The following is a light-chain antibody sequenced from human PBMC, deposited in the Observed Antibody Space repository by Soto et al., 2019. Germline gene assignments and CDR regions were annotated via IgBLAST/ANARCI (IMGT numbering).Light chain of an antibody. J-gene: IGKJ5*01. Sequence: EIVLTQFPATLSLSPGERATLSCRASQSVNNYLAWYQQKPGQAPRLLVYDASNTAAGVPARFSGSGSGTEFTLTISSLEPEDFAVYYCQQRYIWPPLTFGQGTRLEIK. CDR2: DAS. V-gene: IGKV3-11*01. CDR1: QSVNNY. CDR3: QQRYIWPPLT.